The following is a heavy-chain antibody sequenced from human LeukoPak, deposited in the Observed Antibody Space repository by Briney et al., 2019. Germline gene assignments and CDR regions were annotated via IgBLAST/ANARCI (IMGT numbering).Heavy chain of an antibody. Sequence: PSETLSLTCAVYGGSFSGYYWSWLRQPPGKGLEWIGEINHSGSTNYNPSLKSRVTISVDTSKNQFSLKLSSVTAADTAVYYCARGRQWSSGCNFDIWGQGTMVTVSS. CDR2: INHSGST. V-gene: IGHV4-34*01. CDR1: GGSFSGYY. J-gene: IGHJ3*02. CDR3: ARGRQWSSGCNFDI. D-gene: IGHD6-19*01.